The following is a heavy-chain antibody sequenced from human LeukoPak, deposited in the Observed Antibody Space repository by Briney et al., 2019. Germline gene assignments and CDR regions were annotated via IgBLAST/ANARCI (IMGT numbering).Heavy chain of an antibody. V-gene: IGHV3-7*01. CDR1: GFTFSSYW. Sequence: PGGSLRLSCDASGFTFSSYWMSWVRQAPGKGLEWVANIKQDGSEKYYVDSVKGRFTISRDNPKNSLYLQMNSLRAEDTAVYYCARVFAYYDSSGYYTLFDYWGQGTLVTVSS. J-gene: IGHJ4*02. CDR2: IKQDGSEK. D-gene: IGHD3-22*01. CDR3: ARVFAYYDSSGYYTLFDY.